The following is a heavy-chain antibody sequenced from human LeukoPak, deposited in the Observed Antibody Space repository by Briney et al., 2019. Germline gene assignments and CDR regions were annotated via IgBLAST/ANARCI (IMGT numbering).Heavy chain of an antibody. CDR2: ISAYNGNT. Sequence: ASVKVSCKASGYTFTSYGISWVRQAPGQGLERMGWISAYNGNTNYAQKLQGRVTMTTDTSTSTAYMELRSLRSDDTAVYYCARDGGIRAVGHDAFDIWGQGTMVTVSS. V-gene: IGHV1-18*04. CDR1: GYTFTSYG. D-gene: IGHD6-19*01. J-gene: IGHJ3*02. CDR3: ARDGGIRAVGHDAFDI.